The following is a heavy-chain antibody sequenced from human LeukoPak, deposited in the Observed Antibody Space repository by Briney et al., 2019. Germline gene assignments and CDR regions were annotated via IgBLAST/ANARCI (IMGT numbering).Heavy chain of an antibody. CDR2: IYTSGST. CDR1: GGSISSHY. CDR3: ARNGVSSAYTAFDY. D-gene: IGHD3-22*01. J-gene: IGHJ4*02. V-gene: IGHV4-4*07. Sequence: PSETLSLTCTVSGGSISSHYWSWIRQPAGKGLEWIGRIYTSGSTNYNPSLKSRVTMSVDTSKNQFSLKLNSVTAADTAVYYCARNGVSSAYTAFDYWGQGTLVTVSS.